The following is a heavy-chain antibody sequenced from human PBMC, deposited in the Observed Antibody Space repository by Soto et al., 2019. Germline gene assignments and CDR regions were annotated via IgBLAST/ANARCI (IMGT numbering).Heavy chain of an antibody. CDR3: ARAPTVIYPDY. CDR1: GFTFSSYS. V-gene: IGHV3-21*01. D-gene: IGHD4-17*01. CDR2: ISSSSSYI. Sequence: GGPLRLSCAASGFTFSSYSMNWVRQAPGKGLEWVSSISSSSSYIYYADSVKGRFTISRDNAKNSLYLQMNSLRAEDTAVYYCARAPTVIYPDYWGQGTLVTVSS. J-gene: IGHJ4*02.